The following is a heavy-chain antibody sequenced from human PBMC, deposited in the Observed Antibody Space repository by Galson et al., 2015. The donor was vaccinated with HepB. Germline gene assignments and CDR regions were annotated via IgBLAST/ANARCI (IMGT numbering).Heavy chain of an antibody. CDR2: ISSSSSYI. J-gene: IGHJ3*02. CDR1: GFTFSSYS. CDR3: ARPPPGYYYGSGSYYTLHAFDI. Sequence: SLRLSCAASGFTFSSYSMNWVRQAPGKGLEWVSSISSSSSYIYYADSVKGRFTISRDNAKNSLYLQMNSLRAEDTAVYYCARPPPGYYYGSGSYYTLHAFDIWGQGTMVTVSS. V-gene: IGHV3-21*01. D-gene: IGHD3-10*01.